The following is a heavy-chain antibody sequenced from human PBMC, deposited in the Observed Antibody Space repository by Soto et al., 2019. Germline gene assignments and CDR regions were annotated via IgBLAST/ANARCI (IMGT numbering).Heavy chain of an antibody. CDR3: ARGLSGMTFGGYYYYYYYGMDV. CDR2: MNPNSGNT. V-gene: IGHV1-8*01. CDR1: GYTFTSYD. J-gene: IGHJ6*02. D-gene: IGHD1-26*01. Sequence: GALVKVSCKASGYTFTSYDINWVRQATGQGLEWMGWMNPNSGNTGYAQKFQGRVTMTRNTSISTAYMELSSLRSEDTAVYYCARGLSGMTFGGYYYYYYYGMDVWGQGTTVTVSS.